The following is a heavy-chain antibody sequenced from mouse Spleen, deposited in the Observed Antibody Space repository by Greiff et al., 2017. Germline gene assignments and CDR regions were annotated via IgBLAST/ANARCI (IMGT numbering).Heavy chain of an antibody. J-gene: IGHJ4*01. V-gene: IGHV1-76*01. Sequence: VQLQQSGAELVRPGASVKLSCKASGYTFTDYYINWVKQRPGQGLEWIARIYPGSGNTYYNEKFKGKATLTAEKSSSTAYLQLSSLTSEDSAVYFCARYDGFLYYAMDYWGPGTSVPVSS. CDR1: GYTFTDYY. CDR2: IYPGSGNT. D-gene: IGHD2-3*01. CDR3: ARYDGFLYYAMDY.